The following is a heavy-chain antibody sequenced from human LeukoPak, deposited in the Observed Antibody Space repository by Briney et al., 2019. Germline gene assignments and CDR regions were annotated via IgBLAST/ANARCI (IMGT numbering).Heavy chain of an antibody. CDR3: AREWADYRPYYYYYYYGMDV. J-gene: IGHJ6*02. CDR1: GGSINSYY. V-gene: IGHV4-4*07. CDR2: IYTSGST. D-gene: IGHD4-11*01. Sequence: SETLSLTCTASGGSINSYYWSWIRQPAGKGLEWIGRIYTSGSTNYNPSLKSRVTMSVDTSKNQFSLKLSSVTAADTAVYCCAREWADYRPYYYYYYYGMDVWGQGTTVTVSS.